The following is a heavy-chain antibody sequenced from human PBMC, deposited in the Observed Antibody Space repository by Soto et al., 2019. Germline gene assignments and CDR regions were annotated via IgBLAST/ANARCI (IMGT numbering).Heavy chain of an antibody. D-gene: IGHD1-26*01. CDR2: INYSGKT. CDR1: GGSLSGYY. J-gene: IGHJ4*02. CDR3: ARHHVRGRTIAGAAEF. Sequence: QVQLQQWGAGLLKPSETLSLTCAVYGGSLSGYYWSWIRQPPGKALEWIGEINYSGKTNYNPSLKSRVTISVDTSKNQLFLNLSSVTAADTAMYYCARHHVRGRTIAGAAEFWGQGTLVTVSS. V-gene: IGHV4-34*01.